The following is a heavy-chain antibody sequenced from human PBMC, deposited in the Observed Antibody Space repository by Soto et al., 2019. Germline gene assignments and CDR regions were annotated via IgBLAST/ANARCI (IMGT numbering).Heavy chain of an antibody. Sequence: SETLSLTCTVSGDSISSGDYYWGWIRQPPGKGLESIGNIYYDGNTYYNPSLKSRVTISLDTSKNQFSLRLNSVTAADTAVYYCARSSIVPRLLMYPFDYWGQGTLVTVPQ. V-gene: IGHV4-39*01. CDR2: IYYDGNT. J-gene: IGHJ4*02. CDR3: ARSSIVPRLLMYPFDY. D-gene: IGHD2-8*01. CDR1: GDSISSGDYY.